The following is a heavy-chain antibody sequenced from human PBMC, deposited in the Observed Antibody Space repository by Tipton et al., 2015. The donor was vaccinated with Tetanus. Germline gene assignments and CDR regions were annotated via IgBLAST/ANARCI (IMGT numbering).Heavy chain of an antibody. CDR1: RGPISSYY. D-gene: IGHD5-24*01. Sequence: TLSLTCTVSRGPISSYYWSWIRQPAGKGLEWVGHISNGNTDYSTSLKSRVTLSVDLSKNQFSLQLRAVTAADTAVYYCARGITDGYNRRLDYWGQRLRVAVS. CDR3: ARGITDGYNRRLDY. J-gene: IGHJ4*02. V-gene: IGHV4-4*07. CDR2: ISNGNT.